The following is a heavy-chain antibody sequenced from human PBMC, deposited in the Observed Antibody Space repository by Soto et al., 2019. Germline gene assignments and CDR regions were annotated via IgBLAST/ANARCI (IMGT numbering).Heavy chain of an antibody. V-gene: IGHV1-8*01. J-gene: IGHJ4*02. Sequence: QVQLVQSGPEVKKPGASVKVSCKASGYTFTSYDINWVRQATGQGLEWMGWMNPNSGNTGYAQKFQGRVTMTRNTSISTAYMGLSGLRSGDGAVYYCAGVVGGWGGGGGYWGQGTLVTVSS. D-gene: IGHD3-16*01. CDR1: GYTFTSYD. CDR3: AGVVGGWGGGGGY. CDR2: MNPNSGNT.